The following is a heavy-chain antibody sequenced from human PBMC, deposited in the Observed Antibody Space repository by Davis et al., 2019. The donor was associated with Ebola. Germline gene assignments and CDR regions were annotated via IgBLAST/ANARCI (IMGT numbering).Heavy chain of an antibody. CDR3: LLSLHQGPIGLPPGTLLQEHL. Sequence: GESLKISCAGSAFTFTFSTYAMSWVRQAPGKGLEWVSTISGGGYTTYYADSVKGRFTISRDNSKNTLYLQMNSLRAEDTAVYHCLLSLHQGPIGLPPGTLLQEHLWG. CDR2: ISGGGYTT. V-gene: IGHV3-23*01. J-gene: IGHJ6*01. CDR1: AFTFTFSTYA.